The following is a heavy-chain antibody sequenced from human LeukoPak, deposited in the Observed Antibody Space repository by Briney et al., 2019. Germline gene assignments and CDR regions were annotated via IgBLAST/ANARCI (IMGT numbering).Heavy chain of an antibody. J-gene: IGHJ4*02. CDR2: INSDGSST. CDR3: ARLQGAISIVPTAAFDY. D-gene: IGHD2-2*01. CDR1: GFTFSSYW. V-gene: IGHV3-74*01. Sequence: QPGGSLRLSCAASGFTFSSYWMFWVRQTPGKGLVWVSRINSDGSSTSYAGSVKGRFTIFRDNAKNTLYLQMNSLRAEDTAVYYCARLQGAISIVPTAAFDYWGQGTLVTVSS.